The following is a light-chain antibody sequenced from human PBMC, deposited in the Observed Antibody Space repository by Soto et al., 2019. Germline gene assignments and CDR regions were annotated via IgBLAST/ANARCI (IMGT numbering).Light chain of an antibody. CDR1: QNIRSR. Sequence: DFQMTHSPSTRSASVGDIVTMTFLASQNIRSRLAWYQQKPGKAPKVLIFDASSLESGVPSRFSGSGSATEFTLTISSLQPDDFATYYCQQYSTYPWTFGQGTKVDIK. J-gene: IGKJ1*01. CDR3: QQYSTYPWT. CDR2: DAS. V-gene: IGKV1-5*01.